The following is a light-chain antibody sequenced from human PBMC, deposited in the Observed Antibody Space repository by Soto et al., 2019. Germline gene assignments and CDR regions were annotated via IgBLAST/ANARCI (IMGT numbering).Light chain of an antibody. CDR3: CSYAGSSTF. J-gene: IGLJ1*01. Sequence: QSALTQPASVSGSPGQSITISCTGTSSDVGGYNLVSWDQQHPGKAPKLMIHEGSQRPSGVSNRFSGSKSGNTASLTISGLQAEDEAASYCCSYAGSSTFFGTGTKVTVL. CDR2: EGS. V-gene: IGLV2-23*03. CDR1: SSDVGGYNL.